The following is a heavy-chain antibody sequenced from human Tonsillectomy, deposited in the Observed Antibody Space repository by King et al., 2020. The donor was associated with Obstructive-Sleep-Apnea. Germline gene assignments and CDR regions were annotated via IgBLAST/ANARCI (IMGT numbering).Heavy chain of an antibody. CDR2: INPADSDT. J-gene: IGHJ5*02. CDR1: GDSFTSFW. D-gene: IGHD3-22*01. Sequence: QLVQSGAEVKKPGESLKISCKASGDSFTSFWIGWVRQMPGKGLECMGIINPADSDTTYSPSFQGQVTISADKSISTAYLQWSSLKASDTSIYYCATYYYDGSGHNWFDPWAQGTLVTVSS. CDR3: ATYYYDGSGHNWFDP. V-gene: IGHV5-51*01.